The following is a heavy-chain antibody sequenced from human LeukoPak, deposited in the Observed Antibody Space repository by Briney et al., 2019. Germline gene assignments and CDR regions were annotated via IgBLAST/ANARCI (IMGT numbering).Heavy chain of an antibody. V-gene: IGHV3-33*08. CDR3: ARDALTMVRGVLGY. CDR2: IWYDGSNK. Sequence: PGGSLRLSCAASGFTFSSYGMHWVRQAPGKGLEWVAVIWYDGSNKYYADSVKGRFTISRDNSKNTLYLQMNSLRAEDTAVYYCARDALTMVRGVLGYWGQGTLVTVSS. CDR1: GFTFSSYG. J-gene: IGHJ4*02. D-gene: IGHD3-10*01.